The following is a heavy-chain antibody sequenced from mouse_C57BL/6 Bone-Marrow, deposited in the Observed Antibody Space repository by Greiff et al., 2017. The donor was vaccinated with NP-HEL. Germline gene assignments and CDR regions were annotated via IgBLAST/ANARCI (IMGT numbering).Heavy chain of an antibody. J-gene: IGHJ2*01. CDR1: GYSITSGYY. Sequence: EVQLQQSGPGLVKPSQSLSLTCSVTGYSITSGYYWNWIRQFPGNKLEWMGYISYDGSNNYIPSLKNRISITRDTSKNQFFLKLNSVTTEDTATDYCASSSHYYGSSYEAYWGQGTTLTVSS. D-gene: IGHD1-1*01. CDR3: ASSSHYYGSSYEAY. CDR2: ISYDGSN. V-gene: IGHV3-6*01.